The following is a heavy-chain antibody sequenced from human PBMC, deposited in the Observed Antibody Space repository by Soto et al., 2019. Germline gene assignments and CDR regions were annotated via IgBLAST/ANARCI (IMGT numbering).Heavy chain of an antibody. J-gene: IGHJ5*02. Sequence: SVKVSCKASGGTSSSYAINWVRQAPGQGLEWMGGIIPIFGTANYAQKFQGRVTITADESTSTAYMELSSLRSEDTAVYYCARANCGSTSCYAFPYNWFDPWGQGTLVTVSS. D-gene: IGHD2-2*01. V-gene: IGHV1-69*13. CDR2: IIPIFGTA. CDR1: GGTSSSYA. CDR3: ARANCGSTSCYAFPYNWFDP.